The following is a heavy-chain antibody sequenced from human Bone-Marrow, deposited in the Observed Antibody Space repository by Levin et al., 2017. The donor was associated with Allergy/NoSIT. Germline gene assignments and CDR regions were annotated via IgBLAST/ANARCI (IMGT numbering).Heavy chain of an antibody. D-gene: IGHD7-27*01. V-gene: IGHV1-2*02. CDR2: MNPDSGET. J-gene: IGHJ3*02. Sequence: GESLKISCKASGYTFTDNHLYWVRQAPGQGLDILGWMNPDSGETHYEQSLQGRVTMTRDTSISTAYMELSSLRSDDTAVYYCARELGINAFNIWGQGTMVTVSS. CDR3: ARELGINAFNI. CDR1: GYTFTDNH.